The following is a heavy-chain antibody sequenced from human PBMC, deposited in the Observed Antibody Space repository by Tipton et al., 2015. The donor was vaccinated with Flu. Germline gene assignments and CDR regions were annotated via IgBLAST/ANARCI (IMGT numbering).Heavy chain of an antibody. CDR1: GGSMSSFY. CDR3: ARGSGSGTDVTFYF. V-gene: IGHV4-4*07. D-gene: IGHD3-10*01. CDR2: MYVRGIT. Sequence: TLSLTCTVSGGSMSSFYWTWIRQPAGKGLEWIGRMYVRGITKYNPSLKSRVTMSVDTSKNQFSLKLSSVTAADTAVYYCARGSGSGTDVTFYFWGQGTLVTVSS. J-gene: IGHJ4*02.